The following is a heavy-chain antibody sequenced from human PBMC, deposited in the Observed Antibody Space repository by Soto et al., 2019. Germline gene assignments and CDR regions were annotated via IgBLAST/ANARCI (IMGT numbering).Heavy chain of an antibody. J-gene: IGHJ5*02. CDR1: GGSFGGNF. Sequence: QVQLQESGPGLVRPWETLSLTGTVSGGSFGGNFWSWIRQSPGKELEWIGYIFYTGSTIYTPSLKSRVTISIDTSKNQFSLKLSSLTAADTAVYYCAHFSDLEWFDPWGQGTLVTVSS. CDR2: IFYTGST. D-gene: IGHD2-21*01. V-gene: IGHV4-59*13. CDR3: AHFSDLEWFDP.